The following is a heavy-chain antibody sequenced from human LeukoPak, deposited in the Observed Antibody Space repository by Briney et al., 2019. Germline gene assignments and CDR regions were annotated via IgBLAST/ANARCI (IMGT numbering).Heavy chain of an antibody. V-gene: IGHV3-74*01. Sequence: PGGSLRLSCAASGXTFSNSFMHWVRQAPGKGLVWVSRINSDGSSTNYADSVKGQFTISRDNAKNTLLLQMNSLRAEDSAVYYCSGGGSITVAGYWGQGTLVTVSS. J-gene: IGHJ4*02. CDR2: INSDGSST. D-gene: IGHD3-10*01. CDR3: SGGGSITVAGY. CDR1: GXTFSNSF.